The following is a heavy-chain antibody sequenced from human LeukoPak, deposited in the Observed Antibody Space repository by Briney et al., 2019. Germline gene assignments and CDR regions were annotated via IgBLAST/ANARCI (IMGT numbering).Heavy chain of an antibody. CDR1: GGSISSSNW. CDR3: ARDLGSGWYGYFQH. J-gene: IGHJ1*01. D-gene: IGHD6-19*01. CDR2: IYHSGST. Sequence: SETLSLTCAVSGGSISSSNWWSWVRQPPGKGLEWIGEIYHSGSTNYNPSLKSRVTISVDKSKNQFSLKLSSVTAADTAVYYCARDLGSGWYGYFQHWGQGTLVIVSS. V-gene: IGHV4-4*02.